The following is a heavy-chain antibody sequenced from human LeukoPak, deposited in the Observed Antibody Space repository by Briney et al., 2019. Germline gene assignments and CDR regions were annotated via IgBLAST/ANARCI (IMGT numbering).Heavy chain of an antibody. CDR2: IYYSGST. J-gene: IGHJ5*02. Sequence: SETLSLTCTVSGDSITRSSDYWGWIRQPPGKGLEWIGSIYYSGSTYYNPSLKSRVTISVDTSKNRFSLKLSSVTAADTAVYYCARGARLATILGWFDPWGQGTLVTVSS. D-gene: IGHD5-12*01. V-gene: IGHV4-39*07. CDR3: ARGARLATILGWFDP. CDR1: GDSITRSSDY.